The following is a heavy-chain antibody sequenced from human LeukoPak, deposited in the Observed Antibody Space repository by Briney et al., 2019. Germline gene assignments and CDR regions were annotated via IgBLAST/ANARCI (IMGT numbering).Heavy chain of an antibody. D-gene: IGHD2-2*01. CDR1: GGSFSGYY. J-gene: IGHJ4*02. V-gene: IGHV4-34*01. CDR2: INHSGST. CDR3: ARAYRGHQSSH. Sequence: SETLSLTCAVYGGSFSGYYWSWIRQPPGKGLEWIGEINHSGSTNYNPSLKSRVTISVDTSKNQFSLKLSSVTAADTAVYYCARAYRGHQSSHWGQGTLVTVSS.